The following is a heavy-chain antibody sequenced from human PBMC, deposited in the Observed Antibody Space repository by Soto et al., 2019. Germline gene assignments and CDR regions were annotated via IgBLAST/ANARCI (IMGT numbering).Heavy chain of an antibody. D-gene: IGHD1-26*01. J-gene: IGHJ6*02. CDR2: INSDGSST. CDR1: GFTFSSYW. V-gene: IGHV3-74*01. Sequence: GGSLRLSCAASGFTFSSYWMHWVRQAPGKGLVWVSRINSDGSSTSYADSVKGRFTISRDNAKNTLYLQMNSLGAEDTAVYHCARAPGPIVGATNDYYYGMDVWGQGTTVTVSS. CDR3: ARAPGPIVGATNDYYYGMDV.